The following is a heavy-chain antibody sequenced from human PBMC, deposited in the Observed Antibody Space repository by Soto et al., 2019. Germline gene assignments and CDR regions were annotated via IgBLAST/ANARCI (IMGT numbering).Heavy chain of an antibody. CDR2: IRSKANNYAT. J-gene: IGHJ4*01. CDR1: GFTFSGSA. Sequence: EVQLAESGGGLVQPGESLKLSCAVSGFTFSGSAMHWVRQASGKGLEWVGRIRSKANNYATAYAASVKGRFTISRDDSKNTAYLQMNSLKSEDTAVYYCTRGYGDYVRDYWGHGTLVTVSS. D-gene: IGHD4-17*01. V-gene: IGHV3-73*01. CDR3: TRGYGDYVRDY.